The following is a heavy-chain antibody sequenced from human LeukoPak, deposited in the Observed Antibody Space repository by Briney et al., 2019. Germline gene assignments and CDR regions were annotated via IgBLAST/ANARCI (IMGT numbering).Heavy chain of an antibody. CDR3: VKDRDFWSGLDV. Sequence: GGSLRLSCAASEFTFSSYAMSWVRQAPGKGLEWVSAISGSGGSTYYADSVKGRFTISRDNSKNTLYLQMNSLKLEDTALYYCVKDRDFWSGLDVWGQGTMVTVS. V-gene: IGHV3-23*01. CDR1: EFTFSSYA. CDR2: ISGSGGST. J-gene: IGHJ6*02. D-gene: IGHD3-3*01.